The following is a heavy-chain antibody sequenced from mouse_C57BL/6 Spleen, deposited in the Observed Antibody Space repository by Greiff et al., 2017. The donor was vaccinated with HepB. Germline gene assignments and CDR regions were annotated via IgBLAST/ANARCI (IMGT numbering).Heavy chain of an antibody. V-gene: IGHV1-15*01. J-gene: IGHJ2*01. Sequence: VQLQQSGAELVRPGASVTLSCKASGYTFTDYEMHWVKQTPVHGLEWIGAIDPETGGTAYNQKFKGKAILTADKSSSTAYMELRSLTSEDSAVYYCTRCGTTGSSYENFDYWGQGTTLTVSS. CDR1: GYTFTDYE. D-gene: IGHD1-1*01. CDR3: TRCGTTGSSYENFDY. CDR2: IDPETGGT.